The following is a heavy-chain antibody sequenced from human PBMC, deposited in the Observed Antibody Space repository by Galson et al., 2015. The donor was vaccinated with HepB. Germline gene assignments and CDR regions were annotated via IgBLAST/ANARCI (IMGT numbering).Heavy chain of an antibody. V-gene: IGHV3-9*01. CDR1: GFFFDDNP. D-gene: IGHD2-15*01. J-gene: IGHJ4*02. CDR2: ISWNSDKI. Sequence: SLRLSCAASGFFFDDNPMHWVRQTPGRGLEWVSGISWNSDKIAYADSVKGRFTISRDNAEKSLSLEMKSLGPEDTAMYYCARGDCSGPICYIKSWGQGILVTVSS. CDR3: ARGDCSGPICYIKS.